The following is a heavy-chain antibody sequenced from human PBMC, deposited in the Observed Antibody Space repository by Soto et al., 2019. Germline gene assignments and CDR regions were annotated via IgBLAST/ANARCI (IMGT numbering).Heavy chain of an antibody. CDR3: ARGYDINWERNNYYYGMDV. CDR1: GGSISSGSSY. V-gene: IGHV4-39*07. J-gene: IGHJ6*02. CDR2: IYYHSGST. D-gene: IGHD7-27*01. Sequence: PSETLSLTCTVSGGSISSGSSYWGWIRQPPGKGLEWIGSIYYHSGSTNYNPSLKSRVTISVDTSKNQFSLKLSSVTAADTAVYYCARGYDINWERNNYYYGMDVWGQGTTVTVSS.